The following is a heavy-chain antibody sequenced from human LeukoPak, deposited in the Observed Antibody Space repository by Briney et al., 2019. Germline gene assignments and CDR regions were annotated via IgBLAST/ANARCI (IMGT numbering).Heavy chain of an antibody. CDR1: GFTFSSYA. Sequence: GGSLRLSCAASGFTFSSYAMHWVRQAPGKGLEYVSAISSNGGSTYYANSVKGRFTISRDNSKNTLYLQMGSLRAEDMAVYYCARDRGDYLAFDIWGQGTMVTVSS. J-gene: IGHJ3*02. CDR3: ARDRGDYLAFDI. D-gene: IGHD4-17*01. V-gene: IGHV3-64*01. CDR2: ISSNGGST.